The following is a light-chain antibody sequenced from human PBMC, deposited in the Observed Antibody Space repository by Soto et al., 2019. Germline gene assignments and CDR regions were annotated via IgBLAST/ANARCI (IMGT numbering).Light chain of an antibody. CDR3: QQARSVPPT. CDR1: QDSANW. V-gene: IGKV1-12*01. Sequence: DIQMAQSPSSVSASVGDRVTITCRASQDSANWLAWYQQTPGKAPKLLIYAASTLQGGVPARFSGSGSGTDFTLTISSLQPEDFATYDGQQARSVPPTFGQGTKLEIK. CDR2: AAS. J-gene: IGKJ2*01.